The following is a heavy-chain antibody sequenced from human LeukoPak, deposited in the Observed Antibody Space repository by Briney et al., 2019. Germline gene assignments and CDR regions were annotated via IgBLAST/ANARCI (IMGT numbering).Heavy chain of an antibody. CDR1: GGSFSGYY. J-gene: IGHJ4*02. D-gene: IGHD3-3*01. Sequence: PSETLSLTCAVYGGSFSGYYWSWIRQPPGKGLEWIGEINHSGSTNYNPSLKSRVTISVDTSKNQFSLKLSSVTAADTAVYYCARTAPRDRHPSNNYDFWGGYRRGYYFDYWGQGTLVTVSS. CDR3: ARTAPRDRHPSNNYDFWGGYRRGYYFDY. CDR2: INHSGST. V-gene: IGHV4-34*01.